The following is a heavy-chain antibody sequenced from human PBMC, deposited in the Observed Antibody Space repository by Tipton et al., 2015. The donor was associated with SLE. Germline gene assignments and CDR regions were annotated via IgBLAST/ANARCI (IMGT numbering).Heavy chain of an antibody. V-gene: IGHV4-38-2*01. D-gene: IGHD4-17*01. CDR3: ARGRYGAGDI. CDR1: GFSITSGYY. J-gene: IGHJ3*02. Sequence: LRLSCAVSGFSITSGYYWGWIRQPPGKGLEWIGSIYHSGNTFYNPSLKSRVTISVDTSKNQFSLKVSSVTAADTAVYYCARGRYGAGDIWGQGTMVTVSS. CDR2: IYHSGNT.